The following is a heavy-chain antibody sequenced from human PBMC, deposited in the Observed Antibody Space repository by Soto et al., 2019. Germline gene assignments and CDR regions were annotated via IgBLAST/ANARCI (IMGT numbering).Heavy chain of an antibody. CDR1: GFTFSSYA. V-gene: IGHV3-30-3*01. Sequence: EGSLRLSCAASGFTFSSYAMHWVRQAPGKGLEWVAVISYDGSNKYYADSVKGRFTISRDNSKNTLYLQMNSLRAEDTAVYYCARDSYEQQLVRGNIYYYYGMDVWGQGTTVTVSS. J-gene: IGHJ6*02. D-gene: IGHD6-13*01. CDR2: ISYDGSNK. CDR3: ARDSYEQQLVRGNIYYYYGMDV.